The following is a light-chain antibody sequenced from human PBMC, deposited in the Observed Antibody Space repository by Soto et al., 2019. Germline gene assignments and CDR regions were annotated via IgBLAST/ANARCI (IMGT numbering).Light chain of an antibody. CDR2: AAS. CDR1: QSISSY. J-gene: IGKJ1*01. CDR3: QQSYSTPRT. V-gene: IGKV1-39*01. Sequence: DIQMTQSPSSLSASLGDRVTITCRASQSISSYLNWYQQKPGKAPKLLIYAASSLQSGVPSMFSGSGSGTDFTLTSSRLQHEDFATYYWQQSYSTPRTFGQGTKVEIK.